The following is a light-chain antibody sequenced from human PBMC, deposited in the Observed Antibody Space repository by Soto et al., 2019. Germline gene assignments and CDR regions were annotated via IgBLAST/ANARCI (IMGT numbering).Light chain of an antibody. CDR2: LEGSGSY. J-gene: IGLJ3*02. Sequence: QLVLTQSSSASASLGSSVKLTCTLSSGHSSYIIAWHQQQPGKAPRYLMKLEGSGSYNKGSGVPDRFSGSSYGADRYLTISNLHFGDEADYYCETWDSNTRVFGGGTKLTVL. CDR1: SGHSSYI. V-gene: IGLV4-60*02. CDR3: ETWDSNTRV.